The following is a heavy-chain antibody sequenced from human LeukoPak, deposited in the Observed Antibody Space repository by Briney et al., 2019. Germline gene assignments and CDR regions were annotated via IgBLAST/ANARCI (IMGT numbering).Heavy chain of an antibody. J-gene: IGHJ4*02. CDR3: GREIGSVAD. Sequence: SQTLLLTCAISGDSVSSTGAAWVWIRQSPSRGLEWLGRTYYRSKWSNDSAVSVKSRITINPDTSKNHFSLHLNSVTPEDSAVYYCGREIGSVADWGQETLVTVSS. CDR2: TYYRSKWSN. V-gene: IGHV6-1*01. CDR1: GDSVSSTGAA. D-gene: IGHD1-26*01.